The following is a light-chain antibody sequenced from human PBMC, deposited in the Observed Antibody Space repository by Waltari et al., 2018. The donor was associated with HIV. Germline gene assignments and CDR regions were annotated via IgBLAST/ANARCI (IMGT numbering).Light chain of an antibody. V-gene: IGLV3-25*03. CDR1: ALAKQY. CDR2: KDS. Sequence: SYELTQPPSASVSPRQTARITCSGAALAKQYAYWYQQKPGQAPVLVIYKDSERPSGIPERFSGSSSGRTVTLTISGVQAEDEADYYCQSADSSGTYWVFGGGTKLTVL. J-gene: IGLJ3*02. CDR3: QSADSSGTYWV.